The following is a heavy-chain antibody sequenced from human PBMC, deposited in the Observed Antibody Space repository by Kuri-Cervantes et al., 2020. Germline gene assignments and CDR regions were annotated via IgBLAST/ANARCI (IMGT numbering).Heavy chain of an antibody. CDR2: ISSSSSTI. J-gene: IGHJ5*02. CDR3: ARNYGSGSYYNWFDP. CDR1: GFTFSSYW. V-gene: IGHV3-48*02. Sequence: GGSLRLSCAASGFTFSSYWMHWVRQAPGKGLEWVSYISSSSSTIYYADSAKGRFTISRDNAKNSLYLQMNSLRDEDTAVYYCARNYGSGSYYNWFDPWGQGTLVTVSS. D-gene: IGHD3-10*01.